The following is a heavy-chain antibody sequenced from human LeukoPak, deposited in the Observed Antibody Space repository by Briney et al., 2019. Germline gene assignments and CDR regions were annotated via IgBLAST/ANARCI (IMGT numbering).Heavy chain of an antibody. D-gene: IGHD3-10*02. CDR2: IKQDGSEK. CDR3: AELGITMIGGV. J-gene: IGHJ6*04. V-gene: IGHV3-7*01. CDR1: GFTFSIYW. Sequence: GGSLRLSCVASGFTFSIYWMSWVRQTPGKGLECVANIKQDGSEKYYVDSVKGRFTISRHNSKNSLFLQMNSLRAEDTAVYYCAELGITMIGGVWGKGTTVTISS.